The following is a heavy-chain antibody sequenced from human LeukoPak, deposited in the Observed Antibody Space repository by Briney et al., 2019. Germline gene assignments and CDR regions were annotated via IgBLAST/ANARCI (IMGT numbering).Heavy chain of an antibody. CDR2: INPNSGGA. V-gene: IGHV1-2*02. CDR3: ARDSTTVVTLGAFDI. D-gene: IGHD4-23*01. J-gene: IGHJ3*02. CDR1: GYTFTGYY. Sequence: ASVKVSCKSSGYTFTGYYMHWVRQAPGQGLEWMGWINPNSGGANYAQKFQGRVTMTRDTSISTAYMELSRLRSDDTAVYYCARDSTTVVTLGAFDIWGQGTMVTVSS.